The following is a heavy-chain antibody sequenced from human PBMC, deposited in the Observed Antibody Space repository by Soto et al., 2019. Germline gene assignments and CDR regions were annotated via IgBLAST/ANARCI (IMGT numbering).Heavy chain of an antibody. CDR3: VRGRPVDY. CDR2: ISPDGSSK. J-gene: IGHJ4*02. V-gene: IGHV3-74*01. Sequence: EVQLVESGGGLVQPGGSLRLSCVASGLTFSSSWMYWVRQAPGKGLVWVSRISPDGSSKSYADSVKGRFTLSRDNAKNTLYLQMDSRGVEDTAVYYCVRGRPVDYWGQGTLVTVS. CDR1: GLTFSSSW.